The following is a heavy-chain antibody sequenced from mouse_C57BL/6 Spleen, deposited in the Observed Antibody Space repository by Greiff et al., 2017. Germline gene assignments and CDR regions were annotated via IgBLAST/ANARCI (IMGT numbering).Heavy chain of an antibody. D-gene: IGHD1-1*01. CDR1: GFSLTSYA. Sequence: VKLMESGPGLVAPSPSLSISCTVSGFSLTSYAISWVRQPPGKGLEWLGVIWTGGGTNYNSALKSRLSISKDNSTSHVFLKMHSLRTDDTARYDCARKSPPVDYAMDDWGQGTSVTVSS. CDR2: IWTGGGT. V-gene: IGHV2-9-1*01. J-gene: IGHJ4*01. CDR3: ARKSPPVDYAMDD.